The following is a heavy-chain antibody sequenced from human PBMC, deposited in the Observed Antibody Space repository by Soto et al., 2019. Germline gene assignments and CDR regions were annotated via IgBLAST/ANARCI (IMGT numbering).Heavy chain of an antibody. Sequence: QVQLVESGEGVVQPGRSLRLSCAASGFTFSSYAMHWVRQAPGKGLEWVAVISYDGSNKYYADSVKGRFTISRDNSKNTLYLQMNSLRAEDTAVYYCARDKGGDFWSGRYGMDVWGQGTTVTVSS. D-gene: IGHD3-3*01. V-gene: IGHV3-30-3*01. CDR1: GFTFSSYA. CDR3: ARDKGGDFWSGRYGMDV. J-gene: IGHJ6*02. CDR2: ISYDGSNK.